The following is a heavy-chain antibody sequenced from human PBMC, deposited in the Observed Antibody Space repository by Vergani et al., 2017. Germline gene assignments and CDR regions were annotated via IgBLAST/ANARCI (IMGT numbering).Heavy chain of an antibody. CDR2: MNPNSGNT. V-gene: IGHV1-8*01. CDR3: SRDLGYCSSTSCPTHLIYYGMDV. Sequence: QVQLVQSGAEVKKPGASVKVSCKASGYTFTSYDINWVRQATGQGLEWMGWMNPNSGNTGYAQKFQGSVTMTRNTSISTAYMELSSLRSEDTAVYYWSRDLGYCSSTSCPTHLIYYGMDVWGQGTTVTVSS. D-gene: IGHD2-2*01. J-gene: IGHJ6*02. CDR1: GYTFTSYD.